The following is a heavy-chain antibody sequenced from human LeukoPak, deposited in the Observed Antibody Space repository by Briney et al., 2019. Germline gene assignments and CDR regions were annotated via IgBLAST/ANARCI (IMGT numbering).Heavy chain of an antibody. CDR3: ARDEGWDVVVPAAIPPGKDYYMDV. D-gene: IGHD2-2*01. V-gene: IGHV3-7*01. CDR1: GFNFGGYW. CDR2: MNQDGSAK. Sequence: PGGSLRLSCAASGFNFGGYWLSWVRQAPGKGLEWVANMNQDGSAKYYVDSVKGRFTISRDNAKNSLYLQMNSLRAEDTAVYYCARDEGWDVVVPAAIPPGKDYYMDVWGKGTTVIVSS. J-gene: IGHJ6*03.